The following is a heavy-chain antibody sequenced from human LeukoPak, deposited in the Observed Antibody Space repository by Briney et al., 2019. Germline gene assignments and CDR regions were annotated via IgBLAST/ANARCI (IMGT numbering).Heavy chain of an antibody. J-gene: IGHJ4*02. CDR1: GFIFSDYW. CDR3: ANHFACGSTSCPPFDS. D-gene: IGHD2-2*01. Sequence: PGGSLRLSCAPSGFIFSDYWFHWVRQTPGQGLVWVAAINRDGTGTSHADSVRGRFTVSRDNAKNTLYLQLNSLRADDTAVYYCANHFACGSTSCPPFDSWGQGTLVTVSS. V-gene: IGHV3-74*01. CDR2: INRDGTGT.